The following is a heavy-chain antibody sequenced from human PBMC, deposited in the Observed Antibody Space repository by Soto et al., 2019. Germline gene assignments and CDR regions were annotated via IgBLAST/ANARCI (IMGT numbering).Heavy chain of an antibody. CDR2: IVPILDMP. CDR1: GGSFGSNS. J-gene: IGHJ3*02. D-gene: IGHD3-16*02. CDR3: SVGEDADYRYPRNDGFEI. Sequence: QVQLVQSGAEVKKPGSSVKVSCKASGGSFGSNSITWVRQAPGQGIEWMGRIVPILDMPNYPHTFQDRVKITADKSTRKVYIDLSSLTSEDLAIYYCSVGEDADYRYPRNDGFEIGGQGTKVTVSS. V-gene: IGHV1-69*02.